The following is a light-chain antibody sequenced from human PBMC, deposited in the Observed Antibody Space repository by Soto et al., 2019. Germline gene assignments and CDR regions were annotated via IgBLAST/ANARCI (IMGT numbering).Light chain of an antibody. Sequence: QSALTQPPSVSGAPGQRVSISCTGTGSNFGAGYDVHWYQQLPGTAPKLLIYGNSNRPSGVPDRFSGSKSGTSASLAITGLQAEDEADYYCQSYDNSLSGSVFGGGTKVTVL. CDR3: QSYDNSLSGSV. CDR2: GNS. V-gene: IGLV1-40*01. CDR1: GSNFGAGYD. J-gene: IGLJ2*01.